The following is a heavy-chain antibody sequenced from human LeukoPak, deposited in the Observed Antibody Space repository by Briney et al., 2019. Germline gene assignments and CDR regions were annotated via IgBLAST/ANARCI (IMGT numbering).Heavy chain of an antibody. V-gene: IGHV1-2*02. Sequence: ASVKVSCKASGYTFTGYYMHLVRQAPGQGLEWMGWINPNSGGTNYAQKFQGRVTMTRDTSITTAYLELSMLRSDDTAVYECSRSAGSSRGFDTWGQGTLVTVSS. D-gene: IGHD6-13*01. J-gene: IGHJ5*02. CDR3: SRSAGSSRGFDT. CDR1: GYTFTGYY. CDR2: INPNSGGT.